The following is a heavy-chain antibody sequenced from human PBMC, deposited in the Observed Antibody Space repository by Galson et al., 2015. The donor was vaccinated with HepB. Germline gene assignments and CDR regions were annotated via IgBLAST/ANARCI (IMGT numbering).Heavy chain of an antibody. J-gene: IGHJ3*02. CDR1: GFAFSNYV. Sequence: SLRLSCAASGFAFSNYVINWVRQAPGKRLEWVAVISYDGTNKYYADSVKGRFTISRDNSKNTLYLQMDSLRAEDTAVYYCAKVRRTLKDAFDIWDQGTMVTVSS. D-gene: IGHD1/OR15-1a*01. CDR3: AKVRRTLKDAFDI. CDR2: ISYDGTNK. V-gene: IGHV3-30*18.